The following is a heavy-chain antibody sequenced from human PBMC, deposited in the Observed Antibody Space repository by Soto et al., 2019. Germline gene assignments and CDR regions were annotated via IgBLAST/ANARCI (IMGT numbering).Heavy chain of an antibody. V-gene: IGHV3-30*03. CDR3: SRGTYYPQSSGLHADY. CDR1: GFSFNDYA. CDR2: ISSDGHHQ. D-gene: IGHD3-22*01. Sequence: GGSLRLSCATSGFSFNDYAIYWVRQAPGQGLEWVAIISSDGHHQFYLDNLRGRFTVSRDNSKNTLYLQMDSLRPEDTAVYYCSRGTYYPQSSGLHADYWGPGTVVTVSS. J-gene: IGHJ4*02.